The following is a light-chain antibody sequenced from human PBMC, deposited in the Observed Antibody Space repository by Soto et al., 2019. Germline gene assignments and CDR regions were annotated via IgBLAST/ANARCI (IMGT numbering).Light chain of an antibody. J-gene: IGKJ1*01. CDR3: QHYVTSLTT. CDR1: QTVTSNY. CDR2: GAS. V-gene: IGKV3-20*01. Sequence: EIVLTQSPGTLSLSPGERATLSCVASQTVTSNYLAWYQQKPGQAPRLLIFGASIRVTGIPDRFIGSGSGTDFTLTISRLEPEDFAVYYCQHYVTSLTTFGQGTKVDI.